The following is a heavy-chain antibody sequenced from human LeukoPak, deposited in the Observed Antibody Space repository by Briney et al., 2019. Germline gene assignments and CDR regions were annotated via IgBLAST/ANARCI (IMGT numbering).Heavy chain of an antibody. Sequence: ASVEVSCKASGYTFTDYYMHWVRQAPGQGLEWMGWINPNSGGTNYAQKFQGRVTMTRDTSISTAYMELSGLRSDDTAVYYCARAYCSSTSCYTAGYWGQGTLVTVSS. J-gene: IGHJ4*02. V-gene: IGHV1-2*02. CDR1: GYTFTDYY. CDR3: ARAYCSSTSCYTAGY. CDR2: INPNSGGT. D-gene: IGHD2-2*02.